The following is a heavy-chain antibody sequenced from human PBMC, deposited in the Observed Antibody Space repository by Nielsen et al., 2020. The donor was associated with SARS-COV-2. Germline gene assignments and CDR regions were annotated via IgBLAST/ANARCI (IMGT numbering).Heavy chain of an antibody. Sequence: GESLKISCAASGFTFSSYSMNWVRQAPGKGLEWVSSISSSSSYIYYADSVKGRFTISRDNSKNTLYLQMNSLRAEDTAVYYCARVPDSSSWEDYGMDVWGQGTTVTVSS. CDR2: ISSSSSYI. CDR1: GFTFSSYS. J-gene: IGHJ6*02. CDR3: ARVPDSSSWEDYGMDV. D-gene: IGHD6-13*01. V-gene: IGHV3-21*01.